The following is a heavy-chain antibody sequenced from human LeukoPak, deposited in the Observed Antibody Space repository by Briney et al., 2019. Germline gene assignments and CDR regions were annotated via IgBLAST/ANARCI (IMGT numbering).Heavy chain of an antibody. CDR2: ISGSGSTT. V-gene: IGHV3-11*04. D-gene: IGHD6-13*01. CDR1: YY. J-gene: IGHJ5*02. CDR3: ARGATAGISGWFDP. Sequence: YYWGWLRQSPGKGLEWVSYISGSGSTTHYADSVKGRFTISRDNAKNSLYLQMNSLRAEDTAVYYCARGATAGISGWFDPWGQGTLVTVSS.